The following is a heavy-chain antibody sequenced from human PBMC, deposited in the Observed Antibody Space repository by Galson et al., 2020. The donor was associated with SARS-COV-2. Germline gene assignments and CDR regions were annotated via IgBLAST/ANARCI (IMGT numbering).Heavy chain of an antibody. CDR1: GGSISSGGYY. CDR3: ARVRTTMIVVVITSDAFDI. J-gene: IGHJ3*02. Sequence: ETSETMSLTCTVSGGSISSGGYYWSWIRQHPGKGLEWIGYIYYSESTYYNPSLKSRVTISVDTSKNQFSLKLSSVTAADTAVYYCARVRTTMIVVVITSDAFDIWGQGTMVTVSS. D-gene: IGHD3-22*01. CDR2: IYYSEST. V-gene: IGHV4-31*03.